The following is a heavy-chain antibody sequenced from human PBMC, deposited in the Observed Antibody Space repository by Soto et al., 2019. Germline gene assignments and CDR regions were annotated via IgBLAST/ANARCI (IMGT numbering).Heavy chain of an antibody. Sequence: SETLSLTCTVSGATISSSPYYWGWIRQPPGGGLEWIARIYHSGGTNYRPSLKSRATISVDTSKNQFSLKLSSVTAADTAVYYCARGPPLRSIFGVVIIDGINNWFDPWGQGTLVTVSS. CDR1: GATISSSPYY. V-gene: IGHV4-39*07. CDR2: IYHSGGT. J-gene: IGHJ5*02. D-gene: IGHD3-3*01. CDR3: ARGPPLRSIFGVVIIDGINNWFDP.